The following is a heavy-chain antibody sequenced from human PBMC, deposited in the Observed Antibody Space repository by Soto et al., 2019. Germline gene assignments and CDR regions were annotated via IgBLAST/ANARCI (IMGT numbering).Heavy chain of an antibody. V-gene: IGHV3-21*01. D-gene: IGHD3-16*01. Sequence: EVQLVESGGGLVKPGGSLRLSCAASGFTFSSYSMNWVRQAPGKGLEWVSSISSSSSYIYYADSVKGRFTISRDNAKNSLYRKMNSLRAEDTAVYYCASYPGGGGDYYYYYYRDVGGKGTTVTVSS. CDR1: GFTFSSYS. J-gene: IGHJ6*03. CDR3: ASYPGGGGDYYYYYYRDV. CDR2: ISSSSSYI.